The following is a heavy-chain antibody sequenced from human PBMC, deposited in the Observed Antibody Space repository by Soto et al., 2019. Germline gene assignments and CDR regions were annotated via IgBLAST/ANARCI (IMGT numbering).Heavy chain of an antibody. V-gene: IGHV4-31*03. CDR3: ARVVYSSYGTRLVRYFDY. CDR1: GGSISSGGYY. Sequence: PSETLSLTCTVSGGSISSGGYYWSWIRQHPGKGLEWIGYIYYSGSTYYNPSLKSRVTISVDTSKNQFSLKLSSVTAADTAVYYCARVVYSSYGTRLVRYFDYWGQRTLVTVSS. CDR2: IYYSGST. J-gene: IGHJ4*02. D-gene: IGHD6-6*01.